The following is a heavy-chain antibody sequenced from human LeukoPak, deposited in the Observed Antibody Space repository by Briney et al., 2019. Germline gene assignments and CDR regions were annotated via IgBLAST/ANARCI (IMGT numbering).Heavy chain of an antibody. J-gene: IGHJ5*02. CDR3: ARGPRYDFWSGYSNNWFDP. D-gene: IGHD3-3*01. CDR2: IYYSGST. V-gene: IGHV4-59*01. CDR1: GGSISSYY. Sequence: SETLSLTCTVSGGSISSYYWSWIRQPPGKGLEWIGYIYYSGSTNYNPSLKSRVTISVDTSKNQFSLKLSSVTAADTAVYYCARGPRYDFWSGYSNNWFDPWGQGTLVTVSS.